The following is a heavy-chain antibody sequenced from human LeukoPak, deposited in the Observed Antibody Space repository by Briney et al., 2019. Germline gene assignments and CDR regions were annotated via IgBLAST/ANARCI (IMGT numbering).Heavy chain of an antibody. V-gene: IGHV3-9*01. CDR3: AKEAVEAPHNFDY. Sequence: SGISWNSGSIAYADSVKGRFTISRDNAKNSLYLQMNSLRAEDTALYYCAKEAVEAPHNFDYWGQGTLVTVSS. J-gene: IGHJ4*02. D-gene: IGHD6-19*01. CDR2: ISWNSGSI.